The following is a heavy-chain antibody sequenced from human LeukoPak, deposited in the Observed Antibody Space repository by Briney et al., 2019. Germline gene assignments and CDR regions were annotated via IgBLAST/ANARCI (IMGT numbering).Heavy chain of an antibody. Sequence: PSETLSLTCTVSGGSISSYYWSWIRQPPGKGLEWIGYIYYSGSTNYNPSLKSRVTISVDTSKDQFSLKLSSVTAADTAVYYCARSWGYSSSWYVGRVWFDPWGQGTLVTVSS. V-gene: IGHV4-59*08. J-gene: IGHJ5*02. CDR1: GGSISSYY. D-gene: IGHD6-13*01. CDR2: IYYSGST. CDR3: ARSWGYSSSWYVGRVWFDP.